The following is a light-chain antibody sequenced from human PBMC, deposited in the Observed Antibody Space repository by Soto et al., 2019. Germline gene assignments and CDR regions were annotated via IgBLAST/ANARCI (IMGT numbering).Light chain of an antibody. CDR2: EVS. CDR1: QSLVYSDGNTD. V-gene: IGKV2-30*01. Sequence: DVVMTQSALSLPVTLGQPAYISCRSSQSLVYSDGNTDLIWFQQRPGQSPRSLVYEVSHRDSGVPDRLSGSGSGNALTLRISRAQHADVAVYSCMQRTHSPWPFAQGTKVDIK. J-gene: IGKJ1*01. CDR3: MQRTHSPWP.